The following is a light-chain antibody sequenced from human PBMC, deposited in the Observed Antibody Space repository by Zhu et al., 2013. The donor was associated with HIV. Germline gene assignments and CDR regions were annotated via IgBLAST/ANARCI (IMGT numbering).Light chain of an antibody. CDR2: AAS. V-gene: IGKV3D-20*02. CDR1: QRVYSNY. CDR3: QQRALWPPT. Sequence: IVLTQSPGTLSLSPGETATLSCRASQRVYSNYLAWYQQKPGQAPRLLIFAASIRATGIPDRFSGSGSGTDFTLTISSLEPEDFAVYYCQQRALWPPTFGQGTILEIK. J-gene: IGKJ2*01.